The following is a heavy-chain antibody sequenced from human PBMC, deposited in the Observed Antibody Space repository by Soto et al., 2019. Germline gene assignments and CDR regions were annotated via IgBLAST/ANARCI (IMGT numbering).Heavy chain of an antibody. CDR1: GFTFSSFA. V-gene: IGHV3-23*01. CDR2: ISGSDDNT. Sequence: EVPLLESGGNLVQPGGSLRLSCVASGFTFSSFAMTWVRQARGKGLEWVSGISGSDDNTYYADSVKGRFTISRDTSKNTLYLQMNSLRAEDTAVYYCVKGGSGSYYAPPEYWGQGTLVTVSS. CDR3: VKGGSGSYYAPPEY. D-gene: IGHD1-26*01. J-gene: IGHJ4*02.